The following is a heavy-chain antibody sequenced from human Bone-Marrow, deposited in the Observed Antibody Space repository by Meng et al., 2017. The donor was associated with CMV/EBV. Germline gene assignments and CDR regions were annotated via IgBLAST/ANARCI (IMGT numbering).Heavy chain of an antibody. Sequence: QVQMVQPWAEVKRPGASGKVSLKASGYTVTDYYRHWVRQAPGQWLEWMGWINPNDDTNYAQNFQGRVTMTRDMSINTVYMELSRLTSDDTAVYYCARSSGWSRFDYWGLGTLVTVSS. CDR3: ARSSGWSRFDY. D-gene: IGHD6-19*01. V-gene: IGHV1-2*02. CDR2: INPNDDT. J-gene: IGHJ4*02. CDR1: GYTVTDYY.